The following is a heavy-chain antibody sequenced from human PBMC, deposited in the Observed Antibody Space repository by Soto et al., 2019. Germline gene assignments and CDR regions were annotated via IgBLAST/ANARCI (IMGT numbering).Heavy chain of an antibody. CDR1: GGSISRYY. D-gene: IGHD4-17*01. V-gene: IGHV4-59*01. Sequence: PSETLSLTCTVSGGSISRYYWNWIRQPPGKGLEWIGFIFYNGVTYYSPSLKSRVTISVDTSKNQFSLKLSSVTAADTAVYYCARGGTSGDYLEGFDIWGQGTMVTV. CDR3: ARGGTSGDYLEGFDI. J-gene: IGHJ3*02. CDR2: IFYNGVT.